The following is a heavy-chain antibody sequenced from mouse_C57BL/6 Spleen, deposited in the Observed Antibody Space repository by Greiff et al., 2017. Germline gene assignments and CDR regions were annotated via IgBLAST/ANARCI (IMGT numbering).Heavy chain of an antibody. J-gene: IGHJ3*01. D-gene: IGHD2-4*01. CDR3: ARGYDYGDGSFAY. Sequence: VQLKQSGPELVKPGASVKISCKASGYSFTGYYMNWVKQSPEKSLEWIGEINPSTGGTTYNQKFKAKATLTVDKSSSTAYMQLKSLTSEDSAVYYCARGYDYGDGSFAYWGQGTLVTVSA. V-gene: IGHV1-42*01. CDR1: GYSFTGYY. CDR2: INPSTGGT.